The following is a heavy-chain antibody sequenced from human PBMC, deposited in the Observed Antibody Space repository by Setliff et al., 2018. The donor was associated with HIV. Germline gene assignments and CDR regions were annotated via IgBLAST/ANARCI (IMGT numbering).Heavy chain of an antibody. CDR2: IYISGTT. CDR3: AREHCSGGSCNGFDI. Sequence: KPSETLSLTCTVSGGSISTSYWNWIRQPPGKGLEWIAYIYISGTTNYNPSLKSRVTISLDTSRNQFSLKLGYLTAADTAMYYCAREHCSGGSCNGFDIWGHGTMVTVSS. J-gene: IGHJ3*02. CDR1: GGSISTSY. V-gene: IGHV4-4*09. D-gene: IGHD2-15*01.